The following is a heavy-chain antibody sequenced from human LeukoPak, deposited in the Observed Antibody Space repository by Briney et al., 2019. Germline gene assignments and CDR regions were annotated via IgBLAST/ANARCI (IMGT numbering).Heavy chain of an antibody. CDR3: ARVQGGSGYYGTFDY. J-gene: IGHJ4*02. V-gene: IGHV1-46*01. Sequence: ASVKVSCKASGYTFTSYYMHWVRQAPGQGLEWMGIINPSGGSASYAQKLQGRVTMTRDTSTSTVYMELSSLRSEDTAVYYCARVQGGSGYYGTFDYRGQGTLVTVSS. CDR2: INPSGGSA. CDR1: GYTFTSYY. D-gene: IGHD3-10*01.